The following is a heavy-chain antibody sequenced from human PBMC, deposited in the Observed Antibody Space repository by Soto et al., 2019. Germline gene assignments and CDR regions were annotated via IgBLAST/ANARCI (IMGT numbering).Heavy chain of an antibody. CDR3: ARLTPSPLIVRSSRGPWFDP. CDR2: MYYGGRT. Sequence: ASETLSLTCTVSGGSISSYYWSWIRQPPGKGLEWIGYMYYGGRTNYNPSLKSRVTISVDTSKMQVSLKLSSVTAADTAVYFCARLTPSPLIVRSSRGPWFDPWGQGTLVTVSS. D-gene: IGHD2-15*01. J-gene: IGHJ5*02. CDR1: GGSISSYY. V-gene: IGHV4-59*08.